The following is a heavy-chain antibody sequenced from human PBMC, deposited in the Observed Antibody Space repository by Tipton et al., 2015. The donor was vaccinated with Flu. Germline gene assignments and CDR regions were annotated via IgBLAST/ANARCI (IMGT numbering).Heavy chain of an antibody. J-gene: IGHJ4*02. D-gene: IGHD1-1*01. Sequence: GSLRLSCAVSGFIFSNYGMHWVRQAPGKGLDWVAFIGYDGSDKYYADSVKGRFTISRDNSKNTLYLQMNSLRGEDTAVFYCAKGRDQKYTDTSDYWGQGTLVTVSS. CDR2: IGYDGSDK. V-gene: IGHV3-30*02. CDR3: AKGRDQKYTDTSDY. CDR1: GFIFSNYG.